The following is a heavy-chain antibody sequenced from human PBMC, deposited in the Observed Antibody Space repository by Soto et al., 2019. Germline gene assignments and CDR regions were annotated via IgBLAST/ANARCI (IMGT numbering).Heavy chain of an antibody. D-gene: IGHD5-12*01. CDR2: IYYSGST. CDR1: GGSISSYY. CDR3: AGRGATRFDY. Sequence: SETLSLTCTVSGGSISSYYWSWIRQPPGKGLEWIGYIYYSGSTNYNPSLKSRVTISVDTSKNQFSLKLSSVTAADTAVYYCAGRGATRFDYWGQGTVVTVSS. J-gene: IGHJ4*02. V-gene: IGHV4-59*01.